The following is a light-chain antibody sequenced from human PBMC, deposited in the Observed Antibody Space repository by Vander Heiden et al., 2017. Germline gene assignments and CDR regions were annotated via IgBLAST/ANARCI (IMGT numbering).Light chain of an antibody. J-gene: IGKJ4*01. CDR1: QSVLYSSNNKNY. CDR3: QQYDSTPLT. CDR2: GAS. Sequence: DIVMTQSPDSLAASLGERATITCKSSQSVLYSSNNKNYLAWYQQKPGQPPKLLIYGASTRESGVPDRFSGSGSGTDFTLTISSLQAEDVAVYYCQQYDSTPLTFGGGTKVEIK. V-gene: IGKV4-1*01.